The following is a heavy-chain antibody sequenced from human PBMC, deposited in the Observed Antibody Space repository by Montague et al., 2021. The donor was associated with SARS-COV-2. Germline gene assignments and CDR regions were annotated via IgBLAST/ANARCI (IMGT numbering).Heavy chain of an antibody. CDR3: ARGIRITMVRGVTIDY. CDR2: ISSSSSYI. CDR1: GFTFSSYS. Sequence: SLRLSWAASGFTFSSYSMNWVRQAPGKGLEWVSSISSSSSYIYYADSVQGRFTISRDNAKNSLYLQMNSLRAEDTAVYYCARGIRITMVRGVTIDYWGQGTLVTVSS. J-gene: IGHJ4*02. V-gene: IGHV3-21*01. D-gene: IGHD3-10*01.